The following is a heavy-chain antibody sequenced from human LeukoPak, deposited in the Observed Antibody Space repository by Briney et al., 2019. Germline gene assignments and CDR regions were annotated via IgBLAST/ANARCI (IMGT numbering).Heavy chain of an antibody. D-gene: IGHD2-15*01. J-gene: IGHJ1*01. CDR2: ISYDGSNK. Sequence: GGSLRLSCAASGFTVSSNYMSWVRQAPGKGLEWVAVISYDGSNKYYADSVKGRFTNSRDNSKNTLYLQMNSLRAEDTAVYYCARGGAYCSGGSCYSNFQHWGQGTLVTVSS. CDR3: ARGGAYCSGGSCYSNFQH. V-gene: IGHV3-30-3*01. CDR1: GFTVSSNY.